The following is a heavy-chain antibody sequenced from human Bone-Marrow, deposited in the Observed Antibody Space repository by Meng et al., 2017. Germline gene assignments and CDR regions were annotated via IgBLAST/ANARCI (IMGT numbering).Heavy chain of an antibody. J-gene: IGHJ3*02. CDR2: IYYSGST. V-gene: IGHV4-59*01. CDR1: GGSISNSY. CDR3: ARARGGGWSTGDAFDI. D-gene: IGHD6-19*01. Sequence: SETLSLTCTVSGGSISNSYWSWIRQPPGKGLEWIGYIYYSGSTNYNPSLKSRVTISVDTPKNKFSLKLSSVTAADTAVYYCARARGGGWSTGDAFDIWGQGTMVTVSS.